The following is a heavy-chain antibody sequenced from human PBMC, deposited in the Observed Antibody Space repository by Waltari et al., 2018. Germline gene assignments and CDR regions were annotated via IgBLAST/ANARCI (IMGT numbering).Heavy chain of an antibody. CDR3: ARHGSSGWYGGYFDY. D-gene: IGHD6-19*01. V-gene: IGHV3-30*01. CDR1: GFTFSRHA. J-gene: IGHJ4*02. Sequence: QVQLVESGGGVVQPGRSLRLSCAASGFTFSRHAMHWVRQAPGKGLEWVAVISYDGSNKYYADSVKGRFTISRDNSKNTLYLQMNSLRAEDTAVYYCARHGSSGWYGGYFDYWGQGTLVTVSS. CDR2: ISYDGSNK.